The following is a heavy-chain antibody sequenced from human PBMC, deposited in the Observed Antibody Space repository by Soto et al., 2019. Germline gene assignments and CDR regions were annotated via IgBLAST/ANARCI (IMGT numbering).Heavy chain of an antibody. CDR1: GGSVNSYY. CDR3: ARVFPSYCGGDCAYFDS. CDR2: IFYSGST. V-gene: IGHV4-59*02. D-gene: IGHD2-21*02. Sequence: QVQLQESGPGLVRPSETLSLTCTVSGGSVNSYYWSWIRQTPGKGPEWIGYIFYSGSTNSNPSLKSRASMSVDMSKNQFSLRLSSLTAADTAAYYCARVFPSYCGGDCAYFDSWGQGILVTVSS. J-gene: IGHJ4*02.